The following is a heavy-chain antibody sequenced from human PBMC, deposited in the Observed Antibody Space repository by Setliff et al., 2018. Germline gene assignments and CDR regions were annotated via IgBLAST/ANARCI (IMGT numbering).Heavy chain of an antibody. D-gene: IGHD2-8*01. Sequence: ASVKVSCKTSGYTFNDYGIAWVRQAPGQGLEWMGWISAHTGNTYYTPKLHGRVNLTTDTSTSTAYMELRRLGSDDTAVYYCSRLVRYCTRTTCQRLSGGEFWGQGTLVTVSS. CDR3: SRLVRYCTRTTCQRLSGGEF. CDR2: ISAHTGNT. J-gene: IGHJ4*02. CDR1: GYTFNDYG. V-gene: IGHV1-18*01.